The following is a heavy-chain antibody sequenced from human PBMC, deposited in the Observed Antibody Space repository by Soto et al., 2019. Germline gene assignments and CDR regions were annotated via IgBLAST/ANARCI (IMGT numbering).Heavy chain of an antibody. CDR1: GGTFSRYA. V-gene: IGHV1-69*12. Sequence: QVQLVQSGAEVKKPGSSVKVSCKAAGGTFSRYAVSWLRQAPGQGLEWMGGIIPIFETSNYAQKFKGRVTITADETTGYMELSSLSSGATAIYYFARSGYAYRWFDLWGQGTRVTVSS. J-gene: IGHJ5*02. CDR3: ARSGYAYRWFDL. CDR2: IIPIFETS. D-gene: IGHD3-16*01.